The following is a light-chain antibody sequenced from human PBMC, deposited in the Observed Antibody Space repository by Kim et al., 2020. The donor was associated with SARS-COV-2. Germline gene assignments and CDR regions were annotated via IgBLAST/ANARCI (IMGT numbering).Light chain of an antibody. V-gene: IGLV1-47*01. CDR1: SSTIGRNY. CDR3: AVWDDSLGAWV. Sequence: QSVLTQPPSASGTPGQRVTISCSGSSSTIGRNYLYWYQQLPGTAPKLLIYRNNQRPSGVPDRFSGSKADTSASLVISGLQSEDEADYYCAVWDDSLGAWVFGGGTRLTVL. J-gene: IGLJ3*02. CDR2: RNN.